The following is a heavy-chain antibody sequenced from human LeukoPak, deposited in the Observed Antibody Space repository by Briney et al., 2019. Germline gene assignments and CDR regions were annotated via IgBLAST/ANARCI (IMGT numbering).Heavy chain of an antibody. D-gene: IGHD2/OR15-2a*01. CDR3: ARTGFLRTKYYYYMDV. V-gene: IGHV3-30-3*01. CDR1: GFTFSSYA. J-gene: IGHJ6*03. CDR2: ISYDGSNK. Sequence: GGSLRLSCAASGFTFSSYAMHWVRQAPGKGLEWVAVISYDGSNKYYADSVKGRFTISRDNSKDTLYLQMNSLRAEDTAVYYCARTGFLRTKYYYYMDVWGKGTTVTVSS.